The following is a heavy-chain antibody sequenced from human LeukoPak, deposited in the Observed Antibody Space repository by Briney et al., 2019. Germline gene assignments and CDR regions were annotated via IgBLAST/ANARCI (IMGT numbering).Heavy chain of an antibody. J-gene: IGHJ3*02. CDR1: GFTFSNYA. Sequence: PGGSLRLSCAVSGFTFSNYAMHWVRQAPGKGLEWVAVISYDGSNKYYADSVKGRFTISRDNSKNTLYLQMNSLRAEDTAVYYCAKDLAEDILTGFYLDAFDIWGQGTMVTVSS. CDR2: ISYDGSNK. V-gene: IGHV3-30*04. D-gene: IGHD3-9*01. CDR3: AKDLAEDILTGFYLDAFDI.